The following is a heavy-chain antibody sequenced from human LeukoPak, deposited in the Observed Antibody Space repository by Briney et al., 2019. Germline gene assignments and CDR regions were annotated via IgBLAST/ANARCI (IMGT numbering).Heavy chain of an antibody. J-gene: IGHJ4*02. D-gene: IGHD6-13*01. CDR2: ISPRGDIT. CDR3: AKQQLVLFPPDY. V-gene: IGHV3-23*01. CDR1: GFTFSNHG. Sequence: GGSLRLSCAASGFTFSNHGMNWVRQAPGKGLEWVSGISPRGDITYYADSVKGRFTISRDNSKNTLYLQMNSLRAEDTAVYYCAKQQLVLFPPDYWGQGTLVTVSS.